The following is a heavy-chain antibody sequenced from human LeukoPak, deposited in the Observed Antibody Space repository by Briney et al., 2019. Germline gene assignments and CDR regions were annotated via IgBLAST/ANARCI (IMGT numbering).Heavy chain of an antibody. CDR2: MNPNSGNT. V-gene: IGHV1-8*01. CDR3: ARDSSSWYVVNYYGMDV. CDR1: GYTFTSYD. Sequence: ASVKVSCKASGYTFTSYDINWVRQATGQGLEWMGWMNPNSGNTGYAQKFQGRVTMTRNTSISTAYMELSSLRSEDTAVYYCARDSSSWYVVNYYGMDVWGQGTTVTVSS. D-gene: IGHD6-13*01. J-gene: IGHJ6*02.